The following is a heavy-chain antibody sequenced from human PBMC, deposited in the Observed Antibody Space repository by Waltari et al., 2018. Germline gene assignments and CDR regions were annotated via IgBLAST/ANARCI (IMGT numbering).Heavy chain of an antibody. Sequence: QVQLVESGGGVVQPGGSLRLSCAASGFTFSSYGMHWVRQAPGKGLEWVEFIRYDGSNKHYADSVKGRFTISRDNAKNSLYLQMNSRRAEDTAVYYCARAREFEYRSSSNFDYWGQGTLVTVSS. J-gene: IGHJ4*02. CDR3: ARAREFEYRSSSNFDY. CDR2: IRYDGSNK. V-gene: IGHV3-30*02. CDR1: GFTFSSYG. D-gene: IGHD6-6*01.